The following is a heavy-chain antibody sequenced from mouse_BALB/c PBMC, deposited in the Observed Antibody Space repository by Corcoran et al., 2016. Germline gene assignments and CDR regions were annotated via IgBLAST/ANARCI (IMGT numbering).Heavy chain of an antibody. J-gene: IGHJ4*01. CDR2: ISYDGSN. V-gene: IGHV3-6*02. D-gene: IGHD1-1*01. CDR3: AREAYGSSYGAMDY. Sequence: DVQLQESGPGLVKPSQSLSLTCSVTGYSITSGYYWNWIRQFPGNKLEWMGYISYDGSNNYNPSLKNRISITRDTSKNQFFLKLNSVTTEDTATYYCAREAYGSSYGAMDYWGQGTSVTVSA. CDR1: GYSITSGYY.